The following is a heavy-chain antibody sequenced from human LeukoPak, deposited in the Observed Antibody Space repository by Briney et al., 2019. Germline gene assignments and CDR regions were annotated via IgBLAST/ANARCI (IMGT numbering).Heavy chain of an antibody. J-gene: IGHJ4*02. Sequence: PGGSLRLSCAASGFTFSSYWMSWVRQAPGKGLEWVANIKQDGSEKYYVDSVKGRFTISRDNAKNSLYLQMNSLRAEDTAVYYCAKGVLQQYIVVVPAAIPGGLDYWGQGTLVTVSS. D-gene: IGHD2-2*02. CDR1: GFTFSSYW. CDR2: IKQDGSEK. CDR3: AKGVLQQYIVVVPAAIPGGLDY. V-gene: IGHV3-7*01.